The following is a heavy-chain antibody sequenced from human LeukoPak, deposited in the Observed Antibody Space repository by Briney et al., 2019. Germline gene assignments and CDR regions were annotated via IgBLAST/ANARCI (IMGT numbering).Heavy chain of an antibody. Sequence: GASVKVSCKASGYTFTGYYMHWVRQAPGQGLEWMGWINLNSGGTNYAQKFQGRVTMTRDTSISTAYMELSRLRSDDTAVYYCARTPSDYDSSGYYDYWGQGTLVTVSS. D-gene: IGHD3-22*01. CDR3: ARTPSDYDSSGYYDY. CDR2: INLNSGGT. V-gene: IGHV1-2*02. CDR1: GYTFTGYY. J-gene: IGHJ4*02.